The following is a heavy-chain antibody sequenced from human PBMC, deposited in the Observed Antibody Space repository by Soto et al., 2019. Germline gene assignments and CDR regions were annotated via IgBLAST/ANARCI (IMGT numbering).Heavy chain of an antibody. Sequence: PXXSLRLYFAASGFTFRSSAMSWVRQAPGKGLEWVSAISGSGGSTYYADSVKGRFTISRDNSKNTLYLQMNSLRAEDTAVYYCAKDTAMIVVVIPNLWGQGTLVTVSS. J-gene: IGHJ5*02. CDR3: AKDTAMIVVVIPNL. D-gene: IGHD3-22*01. CDR1: GFTFRSSA. V-gene: IGHV3-23*01. CDR2: ISGSGGST.